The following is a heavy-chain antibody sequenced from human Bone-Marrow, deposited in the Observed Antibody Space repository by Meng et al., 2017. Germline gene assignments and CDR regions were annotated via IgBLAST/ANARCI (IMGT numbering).Heavy chain of an antibody. Sequence: GESLKISCVASGFTFSSYEMNWVRQAPGKGLEWLSYISSSGSTKNYADSVKGRFTISRDNAKNSLFLQINSLRAEDTAVYYCAREATTLPDYWGQGTLVTVSS. V-gene: IGHV3-48*03. CDR1: GFTFSSYE. D-gene: IGHD5-12*01. J-gene: IGHJ4*02. CDR2: ISSSGSTK. CDR3: AREATTLPDY.